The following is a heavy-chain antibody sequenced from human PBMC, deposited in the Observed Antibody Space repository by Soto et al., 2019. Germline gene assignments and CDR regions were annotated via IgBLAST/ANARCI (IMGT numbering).Heavy chain of an antibody. J-gene: IGHJ4*02. D-gene: IGHD3-10*01. Sequence: GGSLRLSCAASGFTFSSYGMHWVRQAPGKGLEWVAVISYDGSNKYYADSVKGRFTISRDNSKNTLYLQMNSLRAEDTAVYYRAKDSLMGYYYGPFWGQGTLVTVSS. CDR1: GFTFSSYG. CDR2: ISYDGSNK. V-gene: IGHV3-30*18. CDR3: AKDSLMGYYYGPF.